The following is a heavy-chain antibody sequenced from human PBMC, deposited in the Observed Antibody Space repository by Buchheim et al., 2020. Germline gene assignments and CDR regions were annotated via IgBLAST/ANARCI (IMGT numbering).Heavy chain of an antibody. V-gene: IGHV4-59*08. J-gene: IGHJ5*02. Sequence: QVHLQESGPGLVKPSETLSLTCTVSGGSIGTYFWSWTRQPQGKGLEWIGYIYYSGTTNYIPSLKGRVTISVDTPINLVTLQLNSVTAADTAVYYCARQGGYSGHNWFDAWGQGT. CDR3: ARQGGYSGHNWFDA. D-gene: IGHD5-12*01. CDR2: IYYSGTT. CDR1: GGSIGTYF.